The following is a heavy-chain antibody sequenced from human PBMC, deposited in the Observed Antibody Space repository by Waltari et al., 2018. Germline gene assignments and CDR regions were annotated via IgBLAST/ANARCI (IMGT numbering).Heavy chain of an antibody. CDR2: IKEDGSEK. J-gene: IGHJ4*02. V-gene: IGHV3-7*01. Sequence: EVQLVESGGGLGQPGGSLRLSCAASRFSISTNWMSWVRQAPGKGPEWVASIKEDGSEKYYGDSVKGRFTNSRDNAKNSLYLQMNSLRAEDTAVYYCARAYDWGQGTLVTVSS. D-gene: IGHD2-8*01. CDR1: RFSISTNW. CDR3: ARAYD.